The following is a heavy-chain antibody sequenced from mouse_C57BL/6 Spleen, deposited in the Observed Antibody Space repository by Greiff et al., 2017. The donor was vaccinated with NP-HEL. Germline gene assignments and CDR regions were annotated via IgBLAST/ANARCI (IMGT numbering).Heavy chain of an antibody. Sequence: EASGVDFSRYWMSWVRRAPGKGLEWIGEINPDSSTINYAPSLKDKFIISRDNAKNTLYLQMSKVRSEDTALYYCASEHGYGYFDVWGTGTTVTVSS. CDR3: ASEHGYGYFDV. D-gene: IGHD1-1*02. V-gene: IGHV4-1*01. CDR2: INPDSSTI. CDR1: GVDFSRYW. J-gene: IGHJ1*03.